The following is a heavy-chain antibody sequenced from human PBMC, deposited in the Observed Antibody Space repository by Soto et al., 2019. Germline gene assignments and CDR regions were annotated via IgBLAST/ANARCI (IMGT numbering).Heavy chain of an antibody. Sequence: SETLSLTCTVSGGSISSYYWSWIRQPPGKGLEWIGYIYYSGSTNYNPSLKSRVTISVDTSKNQFSLKLSSVTAADTAVYYCARVLGYCSGGSCRGYYYYYMDVWGKGTTVTVSS. V-gene: IGHV4-59*01. D-gene: IGHD2-15*01. CDR2: IYYSGST. J-gene: IGHJ6*03. CDR3: ARVLGYCSGGSCRGYYYYYMDV. CDR1: GGSISSYY.